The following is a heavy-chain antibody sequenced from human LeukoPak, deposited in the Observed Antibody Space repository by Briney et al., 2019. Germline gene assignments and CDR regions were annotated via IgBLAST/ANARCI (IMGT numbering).Heavy chain of an antibody. Sequence: SETLSLTCTVYGGSFSGYYWSWIRQPPGKGLEWIGEINHSGSTNYNPSLKSRVTISVDTSKNRFSLKLSSVTAADTAVYYCARDLAVGSHWFDPWGQGTLVTVSS. CDR1: GGSFSGYY. J-gene: IGHJ5*02. V-gene: IGHV4-34*01. CDR2: INHSGST. D-gene: IGHD1-26*01. CDR3: ARDLAVGSHWFDP.